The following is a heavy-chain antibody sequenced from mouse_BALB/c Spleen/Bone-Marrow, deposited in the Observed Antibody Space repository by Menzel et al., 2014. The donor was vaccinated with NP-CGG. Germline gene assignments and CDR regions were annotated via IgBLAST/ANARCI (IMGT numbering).Heavy chain of an antibody. CDR2: INSNGGST. Sequence: EVQGVESGGGLVQPGGSLKLSCAASRFTFSSYGMSWVRQTPDKRLELVATINSNGGSTYYPGSVKGRFTISRDNAKNTLYLQMSSLKSEDTAMYYCARDRYYGYAMDYWGQGTSVTVSS. V-gene: IGHV5-6-3*01. D-gene: IGHD1-1*01. CDR1: RFTFSSYG. J-gene: IGHJ4*01. CDR3: ARDRYYGYAMDY.